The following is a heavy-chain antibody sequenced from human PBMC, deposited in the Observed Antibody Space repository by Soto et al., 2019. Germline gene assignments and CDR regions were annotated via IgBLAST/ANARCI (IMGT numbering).Heavy chain of an antibody. Sequence: GGSLRLSCVGSGFIFSNNGMHWVRQTPGKGLEWVAFMSYDGSDTFYADSVKGRFTISRDNSKNTLFLHMSNLRSEDTAVYYCARDFGSGWYSTFDPWGQGTLVTVSS. D-gene: IGHD6-19*01. CDR1: GFIFSNNG. CDR2: MSYDGSDT. J-gene: IGHJ5*02. V-gene: IGHV3-30*03. CDR3: ARDFGSGWYSTFDP.